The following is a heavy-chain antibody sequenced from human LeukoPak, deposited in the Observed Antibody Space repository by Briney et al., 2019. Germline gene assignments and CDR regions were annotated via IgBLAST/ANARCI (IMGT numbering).Heavy chain of an antibody. CDR2: IKQDRSEK. D-gene: IGHD3-3*01. Sequence: GGSLRLSCAASGFTFANYWMSWVRQAPGKGLELVANIKQDRSEKYYVDSVKGRFTISRDNAKNSLYLQMNSLRAEDTAVYYCARLREIPVFGVVTKSTSYFDYWGQGTLVTVSS. CDR1: GFTFANYW. CDR3: ARLREIPVFGVVTKSTSYFDY. J-gene: IGHJ4*02. V-gene: IGHV3-7*01.